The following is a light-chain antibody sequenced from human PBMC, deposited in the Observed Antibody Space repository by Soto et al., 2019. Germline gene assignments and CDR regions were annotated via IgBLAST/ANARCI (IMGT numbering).Light chain of an antibody. CDR1: QSINNY. J-gene: IGKJ1*01. V-gene: IGKV1-39*01. CDR3: QQSYSRT. CDR2: AAS. Sequence: DIQLTQSPSSLSVSVGDRVSICCGASQSINNYLNWYQQKPGKATKVLIFAASTLQSGVPSRFSGSGSGTDFTLTITSLQPEDFATYYCQQSYSRTFGQGTKVDI.